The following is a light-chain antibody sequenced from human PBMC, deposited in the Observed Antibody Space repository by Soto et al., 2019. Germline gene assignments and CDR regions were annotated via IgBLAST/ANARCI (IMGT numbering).Light chain of an antibody. J-gene: IGKJ5*01. CDR3: QKYNSAIT. CDR1: QGISNY. V-gene: IGKV1-27*01. Sequence: DIQMTQSPSSLSASVGDRVTITCRASQGISNYLAWYQQKPGKVPKLLIYAASTLQSGVPSRFSGSGSGTDFTRTISSLQPEDVATYYWQKYNSAITFGQGTRLEIK. CDR2: AAS.